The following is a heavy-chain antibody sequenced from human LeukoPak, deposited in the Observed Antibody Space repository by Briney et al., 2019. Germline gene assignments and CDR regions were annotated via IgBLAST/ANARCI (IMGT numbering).Heavy chain of an antibody. CDR3: AREGRDFWSGSRGWFDP. CDR2: THYSGSS. V-gene: IGHV4-30-4*01. J-gene: IGHJ5*02. CDR1: GASISSDDYY. Sequence: SETLSLTCTVSGASISSDDYYWSWIRQPPGKGLKWIAYTHYSGSSFYNPSLKSRITISADTSKNQFSLRLSSVTAADTAVYYCAREGRDFWSGSRGWFDPWGQGTLVTVSS. D-gene: IGHD3-3*01.